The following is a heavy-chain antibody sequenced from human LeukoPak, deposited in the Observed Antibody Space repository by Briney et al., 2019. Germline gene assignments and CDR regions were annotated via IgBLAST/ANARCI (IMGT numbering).Heavy chain of an antibody. CDR3: ARGVDYYGV. J-gene: IGHJ4*02. D-gene: IGHD3-10*01. CDR1: GGSFSGYS. V-gene: IGHV4-34*01. Sequence: PSETLSLTCAVYGGSFSGYSWNWIRQPPVKGLEWIGEINHSGGTNYNPSLKSRVTISVDTSKKQFSLKLSSVTAADMAVYYCARGVDYYGVWGQGTLVTVSS. CDR2: INHSGGT.